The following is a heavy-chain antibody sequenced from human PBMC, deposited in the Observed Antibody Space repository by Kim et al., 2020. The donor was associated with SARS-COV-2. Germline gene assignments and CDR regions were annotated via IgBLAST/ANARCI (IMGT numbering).Heavy chain of an antibody. V-gene: IGHV4-34*01. D-gene: IGHD3-10*01. CDR2: INHSGST. Sequence: SETLSLTCAVYGGSFSGYYWSWIRQPPGKGLEWIGEINHSGSTNYNPSLKSRVTISVDTSKNQFSLKLSSVTAADTAVYYCARGRGVYYGSGSYQSYWGQGTLVTVSS. CDR3: ARGRGVYYGSGSYQSY. J-gene: IGHJ4*02. CDR1: GGSFSGYY.